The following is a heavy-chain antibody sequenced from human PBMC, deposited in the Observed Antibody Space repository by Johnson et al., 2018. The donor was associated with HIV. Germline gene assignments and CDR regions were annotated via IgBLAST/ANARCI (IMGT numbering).Heavy chain of an antibody. CDR3: ARAFLSHYYDSSGPVDI. D-gene: IGHD3-22*01. CDR2: INWNGGNI. Sequence: VQLVESGGGVVQPGRSLRLSCAASGFTFSSYAIHWVRQAPAKGLEWVSGINWNGGNIGYADSVKGRCTISRDNAKNSLYLQMNSLRAEDTALYYCARAFLSHYYDSSGPVDIWGQGTMVTVSS. CDR1: GFTFSSYA. J-gene: IGHJ3*02. V-gene: IGHV3-20*04.